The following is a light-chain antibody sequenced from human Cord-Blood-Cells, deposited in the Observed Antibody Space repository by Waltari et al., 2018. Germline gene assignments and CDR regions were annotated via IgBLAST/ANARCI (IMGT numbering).Light chain of an antibody. CDR3: QKSYSTPLT. CDR1: QSISSY. CDR2: AAS. V-gene: IGKV1-39*01. J-gene: IGKJ4*01. Sequence: DIQMTQSTSSLSAYVGDRVTITCRASQSISSYLNWYQQKPGKAPKLLIYAASSLQSGVPSRFSGSGSGTDFTLTISSLQPEDFATYYCQKSYSTPLTFGGGTKVEIK.